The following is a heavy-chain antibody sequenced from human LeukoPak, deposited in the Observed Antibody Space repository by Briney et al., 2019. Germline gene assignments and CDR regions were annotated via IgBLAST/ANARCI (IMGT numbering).Heavy chain of an antibody. V-gene: IGHV5-51*01. CDR1: GNSFTNYW. Sequence: GESLKISCKGFGNSFTNYWISWVRQMPGKGLEWMGVIYPGDSDTRYSPSFQGQVTISADKSINTAYLQWSSLKVPDAAMYYCARRYDNTGYYVYWGQGTLVTVSS. CDR3: ARRYDNTGYYVY. D-gene: IGHD3-22*01. J-gene: IGHJ4*02. CDR2: IYPGDSDT.